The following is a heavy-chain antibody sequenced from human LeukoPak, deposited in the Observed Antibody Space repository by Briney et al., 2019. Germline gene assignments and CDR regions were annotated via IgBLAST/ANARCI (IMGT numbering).Heavy chain of an antibody. J-gene: IGHJ4*02. CDR2: ISSSGSTI. CDR1: GFTFSSYE. D-gene: IGHD6-13*01. Sequence: GGSLRLSCAASGFTFSSYEMNWVRQAPGKGLDWVSYISSSGSTIYYADSVKGRLPISRHNAQNTLYLQMNSLRAEDSGVYHCARDIRRQQVVDFDLWGQGTLVTVSS. CDR3: ARDIRRQQVVDFDL. V-gene: IGHV3-48*03.